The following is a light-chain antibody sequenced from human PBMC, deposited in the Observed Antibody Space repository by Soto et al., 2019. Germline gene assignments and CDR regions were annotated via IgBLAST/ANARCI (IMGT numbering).Light chain of an antibody. V-gene: IGKV3-11*01. CDR3: QNRSNWPT. CDR2: DAS. CDR1: QSVSGN. Sequence: EIVLTQSPATLSLSPGERATLSCRASQSVSGNFVWYQQKPGQAPRLLIYDASNRATGIPARFSGSGSGTDFPLTISSLELEDFAVYYCQNRSNWPTFGGGTRWRSN. J-gene: IGKJ4*01.